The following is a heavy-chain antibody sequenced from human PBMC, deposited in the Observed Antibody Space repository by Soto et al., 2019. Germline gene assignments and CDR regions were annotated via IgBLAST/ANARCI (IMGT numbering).Heavy chain of an antibody. Sequence: QVQLVQSGAEVKKPGASVKVSCKASGYTFTSYGISWVRQAPGQGLEWMGWISAYNGNTNYAQKLQGRVTMTTDTTTGTAYMELRSLRSDDTAVYYCARDATDYYGSGSYWFPYYCYGMDVWGQGTTVPVSS. CDR3: ARDATDYYGSGSYWFPYYCYGMDV. J-gene: IGHJ6*02. D-gene: IGHD3-10*01. CDR2: ISAYNGNT. V-gene: IGHV1-18*01. CDR1: GYTFTSYG.